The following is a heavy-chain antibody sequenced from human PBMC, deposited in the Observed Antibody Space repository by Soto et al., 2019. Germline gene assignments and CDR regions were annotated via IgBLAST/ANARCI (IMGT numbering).Heavy chain of an antibody. CDR3: ARDGVGHTTFFGYFDY. D-gene: IGHD1-26*01. CDR2: IRYDGSNI. V-gene: IGHV3-33*01. CDR1: GFTFSGLG. Sequence: QVQLVESGGGVVQPGRSLRLSCAASGFTFSGLGMHWVRQAPGKGLEWVAVIRYDGSNIYYADAVKGRFTISRDNSKATLYLQMTSLRADDTAVYYCARDGVGHTTFFGYFDYWGQGPLVTVSS. J-gene: IGHJ4*02.